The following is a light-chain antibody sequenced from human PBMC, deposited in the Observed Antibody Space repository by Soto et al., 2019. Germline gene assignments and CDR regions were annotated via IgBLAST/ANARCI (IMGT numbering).Light chain of an antibody. J-gene: IGLJ2*01. CDR1: TSDVADHNY. CDR3: AAWDDSLNGRV. V-gene: IGLV2-11*01. Sequence: QSALTQPRSVSGSPGQSVTLSCTGTTSDVADHNYVSWYQQHPGRAPKLLIYSNNQRPSGVPDRFSGSKSGTSASLAISGLQSEDEADYYCAAWDDSLNGRVFGGGTKVTVL. CDR2: SNN.